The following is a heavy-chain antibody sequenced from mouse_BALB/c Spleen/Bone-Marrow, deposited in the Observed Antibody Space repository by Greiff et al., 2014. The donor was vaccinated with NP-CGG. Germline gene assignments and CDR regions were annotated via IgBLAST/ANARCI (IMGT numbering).Heavy chain of an antibody. CDR2: IYPGDGDT. Sequence: VQLQQSGAELVRPGSSVKISCKASGYAFSSYWMNWVKQRPGQGLEWIGQIYPGDGDTNYNGKFKGKATLTADKSSSTAYMQLSSLTPEDSAVYFCARDYYGSRYYFDYWGQGTTLTVSS. CDR1: GYAFSSYW. V-gene: IGHV1-80*01. D-gene: IGHD1-1*01. J-gene: IGHJ2*01. CDR3: ARDYYGSRYYFDY.